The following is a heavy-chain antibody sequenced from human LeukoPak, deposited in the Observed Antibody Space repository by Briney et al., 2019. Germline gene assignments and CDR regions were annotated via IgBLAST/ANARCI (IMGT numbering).Heavy chain of an antibody. V-gene: IGHV4-30-2*01. CDR2: IYHSGST. J-gene: IGHJ6*02. D-gene: IGHD2-2*01. CDR3: ARVVVMRYGLYYYYYYGMDV. Sequence: PSETLSLTCAVSGGSISSGGYSWSWIRQPPGKGLEWIGYIYHSGSTYYNPSLKSRVTISVDTSKNQFSLKLSSVTAADTAVYYCARVVVMRYGLYYYYYYGMDVWGQGTTVTVSS. CDR1: GGSISSGGYS.